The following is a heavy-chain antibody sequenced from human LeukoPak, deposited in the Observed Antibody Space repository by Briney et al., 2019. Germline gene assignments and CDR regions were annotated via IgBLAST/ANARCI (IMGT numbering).Heavy chain of an antibody. CDR2: IYTSGST. V-gene: IGHV4-4*07. Sequence: PSETLSLTCIVSGGSISSYYWSWIRQPTGKGLEWIGRIYTSGSTNYNPSLKSRVTMSVDTSKNQFSLKLSSVTAADTAVYYCARDGAPGVEMATINAFDIWGQGTMVTVSS. CDR3: ARDGAPGVEMATINAFDI. CDR1: GGSISSYY. J-gene: IGHJ3*02. D-gene: IGHD5-24*01.